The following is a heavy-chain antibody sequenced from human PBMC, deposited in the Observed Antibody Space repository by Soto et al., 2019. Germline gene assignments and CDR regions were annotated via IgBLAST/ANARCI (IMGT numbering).Heavy chain of an antibody. CDR1: EFTFSNYW. CDR3: ARVHLAAQDYYYGMDV. J-gene: IGHJ6*02. D-gene: IGHD6-6*01. CDR2: IKRDGSEE. V-gene: IGHV3-7*01. Sequence: GGSLRLSCIASEFTFSNYWMSWVRQAPGKGLEWVANIKRDGSEEYYADSVKGRFTISRDNSKNTLYLQMNSLRAEDTAVYYCARVHLAAQDYYYGMDVWGQGTTVTVSS.